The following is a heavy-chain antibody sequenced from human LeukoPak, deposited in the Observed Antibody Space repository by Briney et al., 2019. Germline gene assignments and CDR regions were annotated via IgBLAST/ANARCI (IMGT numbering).Heavy chain of an antibody. D-gene: IGHD2-2*01. J-gene: IGHJ5*02. CDR2: INHSGST. CDR1: GGSFSGYY. Sequence: SETLSLTCAVYGGSFSGYYWSWIRQPPGKGLEWIGEINHSGSTNYNPSLKSRVTISVDTSKNQFSLKLSSVTAADTAVYYCARTGYHVSGWLDPWGQGTLVTVSS. V-gene: IGHV4-34*01. CDR3: ARTGYHVSGWLDP.